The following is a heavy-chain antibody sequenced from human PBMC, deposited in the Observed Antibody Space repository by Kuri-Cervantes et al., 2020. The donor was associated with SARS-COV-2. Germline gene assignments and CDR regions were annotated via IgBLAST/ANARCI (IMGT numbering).Heavy chain of an antibody. V-gene: IGHV1-69*13. CDR3: AKFRAGAVATGPDDLDY. Sequence: SVKVSCKASGGTYTTHAFSWVRQAPGQGLEWMGGIIPIFGTIRYEQRFQGRLTIAADENTNTAYMKLSSLRSEDTAIYYCAKFRAGAVATGPDDLDYWGQGTQVTVSS. CDR2: IIPIFGTI. D-gene: IGHD6-19*01. J-gene: IGHJ4*02. CDR1: GGTYTTHA.